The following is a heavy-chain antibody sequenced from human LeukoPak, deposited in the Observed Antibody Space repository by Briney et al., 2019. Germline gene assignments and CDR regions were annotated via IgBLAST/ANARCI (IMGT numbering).Heavy chain of an antibody. V-gene: IGHV1-2*02. CDR1: GYTFTGHY. D-gene: IGHD5-18*01. Sequence: ASVKVSCKASGYTFTGHYMHWVRQAPGQGLGWMGWINPNSGGTNYAQKFQGRVTMTMDTSISTAYMELSRLRSDDTAVYYRARELGPKYSYGPGFDYWGQGTLVIVSS. CDR3: ARELGPKYSYGPGFDY. CDR2: INPNSGGT. J-gene: IGHJ4*02.